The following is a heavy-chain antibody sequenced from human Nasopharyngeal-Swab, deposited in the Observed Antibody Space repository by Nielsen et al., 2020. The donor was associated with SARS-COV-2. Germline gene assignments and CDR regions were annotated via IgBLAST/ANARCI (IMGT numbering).Heavy chain of an antibody. CDR2: ISYDGSNK. J-gene: IGHJ4*02. CDR1: GFTFSSYG. Sequence: GGSLRPSCAASGFTFSSYGMHWVRQAPGKGLEWVAVISYDGSNKYYADSVKGRFTISRDNSKNTLYLQMNSLRAEDTDVYYCAKPYSGSYYGYFDYWGQGTLVTVSS. V-gene: IGHV3-30*18. D-gene: IGHD1-26*01. CDR3: AKPYSGSYYGYFDY.